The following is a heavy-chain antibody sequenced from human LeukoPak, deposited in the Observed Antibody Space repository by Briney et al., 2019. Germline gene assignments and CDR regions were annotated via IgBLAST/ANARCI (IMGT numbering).Heavy chain of an antibody. V-gene: IGHV1-69*04. CDR2: IIPILGIA. D-gene: IGHD5-24*01. Sequence: ASVKVSCKASGGTFSSYAISWVRQAPGQGLEWMGRIIPILGIANYAQKFQGRVTITADKPTSTAYMELSSLRSEDTAVYYCARDKDGYNPFDYWGQGTLVTVSS. CDR3: ARDKDGYNPFDY. J-gene: IGHJ4*02. CDR1: GGTFSSYA.